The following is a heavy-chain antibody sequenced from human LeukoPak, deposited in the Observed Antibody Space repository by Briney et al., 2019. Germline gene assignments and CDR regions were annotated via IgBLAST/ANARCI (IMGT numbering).Heavy chain of an antibody. CDR2: IWYDGSNK. CDR1: GFTFSSYG. V-gene: IGHV3-33*01. CDR3: ARDGYYDSSGYYYSRYYYHYGMDV. Sequence: GGSLRLSCAASGFTFSSYGMHSVRQAPGKGLEWVAVIWYDGSNKYYVDSVKGRFTISRDNSKNTLYLQMNSLRAEDTAVYYCARDGYYDSSGYYYSRYYYHYGMDVWGQGTTVTVSS. D-gene: IGHD3-22*01. J-gene: IGHJ6*02.